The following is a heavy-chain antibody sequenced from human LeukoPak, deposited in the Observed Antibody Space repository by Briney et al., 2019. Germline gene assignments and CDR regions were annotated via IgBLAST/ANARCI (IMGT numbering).Heavy chain of an antibody. Sequence: GGSLRLSCAASGFTFSDYYMSWIRQAPGKGLEWVSYISSSTSYTSYADSVKGRFTISRDNAKNSLFQQMNSLGAEDTAVYYCARDLSRWELDYWGQGTLVTVSS. D-gene: IGHD1-26*01. V-gene: IGHV3-11*05. CDR3: ARDLSRWELDY. CDR1: GFTFSDYY. J-gene: IGHJ4*02. CDR2: ISSSTSYT.